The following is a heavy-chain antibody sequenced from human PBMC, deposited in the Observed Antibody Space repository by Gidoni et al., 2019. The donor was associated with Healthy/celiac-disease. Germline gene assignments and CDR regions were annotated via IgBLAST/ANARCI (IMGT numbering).Heavy chain of an antibody. J-gene: IGHJ4*02. Sequence: EVQLVESGGGLVKPGGSLRLSCAASGFPFSSYSMNWVRQAPGKGLEWVSSISSSSSYIYYADSVKGRFTISRDNAKNSLYLQMNSLRAEDTAVYYCAREDYYDSSGYTFNYWGQGTLVTVSS. V-gene: IGHV3-21*01. CDR1: GFPFSSYS. CDR2: ISSSSSYI. D-gene: IGHD3-22*01. CDR3: AREDYYDSSGYTFNY.